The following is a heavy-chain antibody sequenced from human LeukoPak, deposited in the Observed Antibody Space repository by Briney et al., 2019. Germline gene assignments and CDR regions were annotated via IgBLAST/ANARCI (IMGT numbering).Heavy chain of an antibody. CDR1: GYTFTGYY. Sequence: ASVKVSCXASGYTFTGYYMHWVRQAPGQGLEWMGRINPNSGGTNYAQKFQGRVTMTRDTSISTAYMELSRLRSDDTAVYYCARVSGYYYYFDYWGPGTLVTVSS. D-gene: IGHD3-22*01. CDR3: ARVSGYYYYFDY. J-gene: IGHJ4*02. CDR2: INPNSGGT. V-gene: IGHV1-2*06.